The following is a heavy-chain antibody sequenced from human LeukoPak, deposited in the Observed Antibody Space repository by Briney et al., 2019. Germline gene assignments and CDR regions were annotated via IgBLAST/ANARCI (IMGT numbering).Heavy chain of an antibody. V-gene: IGHV4-59*01. CDR3: ARITGYFDSGGSYYWGFFDY. CDR2: MSDSGQT. Sequence: PSETLSLTCSVSGVSMTNDRWTWIRQAPGKGLEWIGCMSDSGQTNYHPSLRSRATVSVDTSKSQCSLRLTSVTSADTAVYYCARITGYFDSGGSYYWGFFDYWGQGSLVTVSS. CDR1: GVSMTNDR. J-gene: IGHJ4*02. D-gene: IGHD3-22*01.